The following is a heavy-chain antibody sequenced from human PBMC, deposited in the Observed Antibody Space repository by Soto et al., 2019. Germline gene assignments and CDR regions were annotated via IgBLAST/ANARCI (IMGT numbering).Heavy chain of an antibody. V-gene: IGHV3-30*18. CDR1: GFTFSSYG. J-gene: IGHJ3*02. CDR3: AKERDAFDI. CDR2: ISYDGSNK. Sequence: QVQLVESGGGVVQPGRSLRLSCAASGFTFSSYGMHWVRQAPGKGLEWVAVISYDGSNKYYADSVKGRFTISRDNSKNTLYLQMNSLSAEDTAVYYCAKERDAFDIWGQGTMVTVSS.